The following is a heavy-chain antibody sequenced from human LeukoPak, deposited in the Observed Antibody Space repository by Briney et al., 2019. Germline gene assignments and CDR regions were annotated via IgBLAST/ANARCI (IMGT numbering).Heavy chain of an antibody. J-gene: IGHJ4*02. V-gene: IGHV1-46*01. CDR1: GYTFTSYY. D-gene: IGHD3-22*01. Sequence: ASVKVSCKASGYTFTSYYMHWVRQAPGQGLEWMGIINPSGGSTSYAQKFQGRVTMTRDTSTSTVYMELSSLRSEDTAVYYCAMNYYDSSGYYPPRRNFGYWGQGTLVTVSS. CDR3: AMNYYDSSGYYPPRRNFGY. CDR2: INPSGGST.